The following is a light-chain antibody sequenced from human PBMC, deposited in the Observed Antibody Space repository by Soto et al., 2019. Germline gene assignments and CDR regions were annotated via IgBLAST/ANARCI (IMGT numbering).Light chain of an antibody. CDR1: QTVSSN. CDR2: AAS. V-gene: IGKV3-15*01. Sequence: EIVLTQSPATLSVSPGERATLSCRASQTVSSNLAWYLQKPVQAPRLVMYAASTRATGIPARFSGSGSGTEFTLTISGLQSEDLAVYYGQQYNNWPWTFGQGTKVDIK. CDR3: QQYNNWPWT. J-gene: IGKJ1*01.